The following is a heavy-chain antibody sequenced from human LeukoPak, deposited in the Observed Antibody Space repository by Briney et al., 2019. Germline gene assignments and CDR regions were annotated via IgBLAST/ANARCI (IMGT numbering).Heavy chain of an antibody. CDR3: TCLDY. Sequence: GGSLRLSCAASGFSFSTYVMSWVRQAPGKGLEWVSGVRANGDNTYYADSVKGRFTIARDNSKDTLSLQMNNLRAEDTAINYCTCLDYWGQGTLVTVSS. V-gene: IGHV3-23*01. J-gene: IGHJ4*02. CDR1: GFSFSTYV. CDR2: VRANGDNT.